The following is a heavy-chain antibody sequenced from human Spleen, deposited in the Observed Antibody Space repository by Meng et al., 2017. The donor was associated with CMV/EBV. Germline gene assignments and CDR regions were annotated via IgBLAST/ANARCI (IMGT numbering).Heavy chain of an antibody. D-gene: IGHD1-26*01. CDR1: GLTFSHAW. J-gene: IGHJ4*02. V-gene: IGHV3-15*01. Sequence: CAVSGLTFSHAWMSWVRQAPGKGLEWVGRIKSTTDGGTTDYAAPVKGRFTISRDDSKNTVHLQMNSLKSEDTAVYYCATTQVGAPDYWGQGTLVTVSS. CDR3: ATTQVGAPDY. CDR2: IKSTTDGGTT.